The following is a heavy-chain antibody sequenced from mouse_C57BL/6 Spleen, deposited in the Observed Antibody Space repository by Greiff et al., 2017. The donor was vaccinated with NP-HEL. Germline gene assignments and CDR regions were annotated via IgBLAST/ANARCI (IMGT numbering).Heavy chain of an antibody. D-gene: IGHD3-2*02. J-gene: IGHJ3*01. Sequence: QVQLKQPGAELVKPGASVKLSCKASGYTFTSYWMHWVKQRPGQGLEWIGMIHPNSGSTNYNEKFKSKATLTVDKSSSTAYMQLSSLTSEDSAVYYCAREGPAGYGWFAYWGQGTLVTVSA. CDR2: IHPNSGST. CDR1: GYTFTSYW. V-gene: IGHV1-64*01. CDR3: AREGPAGYGWFAY.